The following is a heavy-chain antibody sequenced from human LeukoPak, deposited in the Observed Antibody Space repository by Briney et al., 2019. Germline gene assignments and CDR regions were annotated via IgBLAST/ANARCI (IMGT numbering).Heavy chain of an antibody. V-gene: IGHV3-30*02. CDR3: AKDPRSIAARPGWFDP. CDR1: GFTFSSYG. J-gene: IGHJ5*02. Sequence: GGSLRLSCAASGFTFSSYGMHWVRQAPGKGLEWVAFIRYDGSNKYYADSVKGRFTISRDNSKNTLYLQMNSLRAEDTAVYYCAKDPRSIAARPGWFDPWGQGTLVTVSS. D-gene: IGHD6-6*01. CDR2: IRYDGSNK.